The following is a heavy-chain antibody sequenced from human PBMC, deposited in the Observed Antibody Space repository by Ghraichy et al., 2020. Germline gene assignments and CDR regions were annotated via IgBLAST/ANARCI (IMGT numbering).Heavy chain of an antibody. CDR1: GYTFTSYG. J-gene: IGHJ3*02. Sequence: ASVKVSCKASGYTFTSYGISWVRQAPGQGLEWMGWISAYNGNTNYAQKLQGRVTMTTDTSTSTAYMELRSLRSDDTAVYYCARDRENSGYDFGGFDAFDIWGQGTMVTVSS. CDR3: ARDRENSGYDFGGFDAFDI. V-gene: IGHV1-18*01. CDR2: ISAYNGNT. D-gene: IGHD5-12*01.